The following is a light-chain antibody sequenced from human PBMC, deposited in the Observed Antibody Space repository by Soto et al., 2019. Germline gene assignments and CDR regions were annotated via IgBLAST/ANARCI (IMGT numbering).Light chain of an antibody. CDR2: ATS. CDR3: QQYGSSLST. J-gene: IGKJ1*01. Sequence: EVVLTQSPGTLSLSTGDTAALSCRASQSVSSRYLAWYQQKSGQAPRLLIYATSSRATDIPARLIGYGSGTDFTLTISGLEPEEGAVDYCQQYGSSLSTFGQGTKVDIK. V-gene: IGKV3-20*01. CDR1: QSVSSRY.